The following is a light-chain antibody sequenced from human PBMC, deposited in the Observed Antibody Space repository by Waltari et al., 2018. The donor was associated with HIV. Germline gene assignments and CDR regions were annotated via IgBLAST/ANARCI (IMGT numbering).Light chain of an antibody. Sequence: SYELTQPPSVSVSPGQTARITCSGDALTKQYAYWYQQKPGQAPVLVIFKDTERPSGIPERFSGSSSGTTVTLTISGVQAEDEADYYCQSADNTGNYVFGTGTKVTV. V-gene: IGLV3-25*03. J-gene: IGLJ1*01. CDR2: KDT. CDR3: QSADNTGNYV. CDR1: ALTKQY.